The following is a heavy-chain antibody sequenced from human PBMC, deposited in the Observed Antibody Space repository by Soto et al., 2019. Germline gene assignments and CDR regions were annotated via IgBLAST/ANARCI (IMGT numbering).Heavy chain of an antibody. J-gene: IGHJ6*02. D-gene: IGHD5-18*01. CDR2: IYYSGST. V-gene: IGHV4-31*03. CDR3: ARGDSYGSYYYYYGMDV. CDR1: GGSISSGGYY. Sequence: SETLSLTCTVSGGSISSGGYYWSWIRQHPGKGLEWIGYIYYSGSTYYNPSLKSRVTISVDTSKNQFSLKLSSVTAADTAVYYCARGDSYGSYYYYYGMDVWGQGTKVTVSS.